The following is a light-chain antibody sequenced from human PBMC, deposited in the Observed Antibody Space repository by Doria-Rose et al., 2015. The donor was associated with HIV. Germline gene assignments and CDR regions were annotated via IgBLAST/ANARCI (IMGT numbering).Light chain of an antibody. J-gene: IGKJ3*01. CDR2: SAS. Sequence: MTQSPSSLSASVGDRATITCRASQTISTYLNWYQQKPGKAPKLPIYSASSLQSEVPSRFSGSASGTDFTLTISSLQPEDFATYYCQQTYSAPLTLGPGTKVDIK. CDR3: QQTYSAPLT. CDR1: QTISTY. V-gene: IGKV1-39*01.